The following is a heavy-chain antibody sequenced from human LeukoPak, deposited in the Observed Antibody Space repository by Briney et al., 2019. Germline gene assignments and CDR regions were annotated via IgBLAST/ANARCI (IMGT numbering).Heavy chain of an antibody. CDR3: ARGACDV. Sequence: GGSLSLSCAASGFTVRPVTTKYMTWVRQAPGRGLECVSVIYSEHSTFYANAENGRYTITRDHTENTPFLHMNSRRDNDTAGYYCARGACDVRGQGATVTVA. CDR1: GFTVRPVTTKY. CDR2: IYSEHST. V-gene: IGHV3-66*01. J-gene: IGHJ6*01.